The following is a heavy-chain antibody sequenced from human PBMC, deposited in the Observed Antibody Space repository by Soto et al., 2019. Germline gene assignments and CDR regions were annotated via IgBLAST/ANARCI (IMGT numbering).Heavy chain of an antibody. V-gene: IGHV3-72*01. CDR2: IRNKANSHTT. Sequence: EVQLVESGGGLVQPGGSLRLSCAASGFTFSDHHMDWVRQAPGKGLEWVGRIRNKANSHTTEYAASVKGRFTISRDDSENSLYLQMDSLKTEDTAVYYCARDGIFCTNGVFTASPDHWGQGTLVTVSS. D-gene: IGHD2-8*01. CDR1: GFTFSDHH. CDR3: ARDGIFCTNGVFTASPDH. J-gene: IGHJ4*02.